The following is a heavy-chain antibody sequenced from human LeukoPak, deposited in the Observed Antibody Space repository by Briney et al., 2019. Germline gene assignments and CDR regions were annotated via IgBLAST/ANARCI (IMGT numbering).Heavy chain of an antibody. CDR1: GFTFSSYA. V-gene: IGHV3-64*01. Sequence: GGSLRLSCAASGFTFSSYAMSWVRQAPGKGLEWVSAISSNGGSTYYANSVKGRFTISRDNSKNTLYLQMGSLRAEDMAVYYCARDGYGGQLSFYYFDYWGQGTLVTVSS. D-gene: IGHD4-23*01. J-gene: IGHJ4*02. CDR2: ISSNGGST. CDR3: ARDGYGGQLSFYYFDY.